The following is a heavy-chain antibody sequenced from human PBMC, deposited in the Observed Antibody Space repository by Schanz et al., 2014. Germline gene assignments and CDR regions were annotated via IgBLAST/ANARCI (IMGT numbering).Heavy chain of an antibody. CDR2: ISRDGTTS. J-gene: IGHJ3*02. Sequence: VQLVESGGGLVKPGDSLRLSCAASGFIFNDYYMNWIRQAPGKGLEWLSYISRDGTTSDYADSVKGRFTISRDNAKNSLYLEMTSLRGEDTAVYYCARENLNWEAFDIWGQGTVVTVSS. CDR3: ARENLNWEAFDI. CDR1: GFIFNDYY. V-gene: IGHV3-11*01. D-gene: IGHD7-27*01.